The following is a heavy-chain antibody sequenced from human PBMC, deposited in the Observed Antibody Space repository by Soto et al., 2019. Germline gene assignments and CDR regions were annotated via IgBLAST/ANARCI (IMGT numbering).Heavy chain of an antibody. Sequence: QVQLQESGPGLVKPSETLSLTCTVSGGSVSSGSYYWSWIRQPPGKGLEWIGYIYYSGSTNYTPSLKRRVTISVDTSKNQFSLKLSSVTAADTAVYYCARDTGSGYVRWFDPWGQGTLVTVSS. J-gene: IGHJ5*02. CDR2: IYYSGST. CDR1: GGSVSSGSYY. CDR3: ARDTGSGYVRWFDP. V-gene: IGHV4-61*01. D-gene: IGHD5-12*01.